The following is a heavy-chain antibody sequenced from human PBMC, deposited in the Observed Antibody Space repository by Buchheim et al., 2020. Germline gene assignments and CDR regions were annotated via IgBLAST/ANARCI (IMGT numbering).Heavy chain of an antibody. D-gene: IGHD3-3*01. CDR2: IKQDGSEK. CDR3: ARNGLFLEWFYWYFDL. Sequence: EVQLVESGGGLVQPGGSLRLSCAASGFTFSSYWMSWVRQAPGKGLEWVANIKQDGSEKYYVESVKGRFTISRDNAKNSLYLQMKSLRAEETAVYYCARNGLFLEWFYWYFDLWGRGPLVTVSS. J-gene: IGHJ2*01. CDR1: GFTFSSYW. V-gene: IGHV3-7*01.